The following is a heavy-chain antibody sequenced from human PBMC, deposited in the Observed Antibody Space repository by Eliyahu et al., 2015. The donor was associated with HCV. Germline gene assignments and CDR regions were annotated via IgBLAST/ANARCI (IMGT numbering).Heavy chain of an antibody. D-gene: IGHD3-16*01. CDR1: GYTFTNYD. Sequence: QVQLVQSGAEVKKPGASVKVSCKASGYTFTNYDINWVRQATGQGLEWLGRMYPNSGKTGYAQKFQDRVSMTRDTSISTVYMELSSLRSDDTAVYYCARGGGPMTEWSWFDTWGQGTPVTVSS. CDR2: MYPNSGKT. CDR3: ARGGGPMTEWSWFDT. V-gene: IGHV1-8*01. J-gene: IGHJ5*02.